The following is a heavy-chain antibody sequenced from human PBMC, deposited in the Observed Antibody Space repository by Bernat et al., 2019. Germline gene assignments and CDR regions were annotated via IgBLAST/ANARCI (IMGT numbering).Heavy chain of an antibody. CDR3: ARDAPSITVAGGIDY. CDR1: GYTFTNYG. V-gene: IGHV1-18*04. J-gene: IGHJ4*02. D-gene: IGHD6-19*01. Sequence: QVQLVQSGAEVKKPGASVKVSCKASGYTFTNYGISWVRQAPGQGLEWMGWISLYNCDTKYAQNLQGRATMTTDTSTSTAYMELRSLRSDDTAVYYCARDAPSITVAGGIDYWGQGTLVTVSS. CDR2: ISLYNCDT.